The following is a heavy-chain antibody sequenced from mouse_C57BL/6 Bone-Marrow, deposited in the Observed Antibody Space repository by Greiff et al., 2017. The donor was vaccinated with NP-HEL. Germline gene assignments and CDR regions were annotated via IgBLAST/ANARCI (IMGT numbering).Heavy chain of an antibody. Sequence: VQLQESGAELVRPGTSVKMSCKASGYTFTNYWIGWAKQRPGHGLEWIGDIYPGGGYTNYNEKFKGKATLTADKSSSTAYMQFSSLTSEDSAIYYCARSEVWGNYFDYWGQGTTLTVSS. V-gene: IGHV1-63*01. CDR3: ARSEVWGNYFDY. CDR2: IYPGGGYT. CDR1: GYTFTNYW. D-gene: IGHD2-10*02. J-gene: IGHJ2*01.